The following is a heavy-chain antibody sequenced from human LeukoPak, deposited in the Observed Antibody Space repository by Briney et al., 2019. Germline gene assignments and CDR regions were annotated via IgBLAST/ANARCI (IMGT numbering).Heavy chain of an antibody. CDR2: INPNSGGT. CDR3: ARVGYDIFTGYPWFDP. V-gene: IGHV1-2*02. D-gene: IGHD3-9*01. J-gene: IGHJ5*02. Sequence: ASVKVSCKASGYTFTGYYMHWVRQAPGQGLEWMGWINPNSGGTNYAQKFQGRVTMTRDTSISTAYMELSRLRSDDTAVYYCARVGYDIFTGYPWFDPWGQGTLVTVSS. CDR1: GYTFTGYY.